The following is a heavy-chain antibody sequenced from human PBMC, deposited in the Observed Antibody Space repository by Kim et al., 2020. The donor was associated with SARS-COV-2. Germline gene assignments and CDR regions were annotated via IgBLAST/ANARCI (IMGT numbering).Heavy chain of an antibody. Sequence: GGSLRLSCAASGFTFSSYWMSWVRQAPGKGLEWVANIKQDGSEKYYVDSVKGRFTISRDNAKNSLYLQMNSLRAEDTAVYYCARDGWLWFGRIIDYWGQGTLVTVSS. J-gene: IGHJ4*02. CDR1: GFTFSSYW. D-gene: IGHD3-10*01. CDR2: IKQDGSEK. V-gene: IGHV3-7*05. CDR3: ARDGWLWFGRIIDY.